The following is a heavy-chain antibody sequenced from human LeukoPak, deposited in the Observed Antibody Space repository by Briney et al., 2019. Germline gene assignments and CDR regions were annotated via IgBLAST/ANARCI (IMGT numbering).Heavy chain of an antibody. Sequence: SETLSLTCTVSGGSVSSNYWGWIRQPPGKGLEWIGYVYYIGSTSYNPSLKSRVTISVNTSKNQISLKLSSVTAADTAVYYCAGARTSSRSWFTFDYWGQGILVTVSS. J-gene: IGHJ4*02. CDR2: VYYIGST. V-gene: IGHV4-59*08. CDR3: AGARTSSRSWFTFDY. CDR1: GGSVSSNY. D-gene: IGHD6-13*01.